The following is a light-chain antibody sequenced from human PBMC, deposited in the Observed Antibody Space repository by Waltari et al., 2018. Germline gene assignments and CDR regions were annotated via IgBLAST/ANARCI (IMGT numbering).Light chain of an antibody. J-gene: IGLJ3*02. CDR2: DDS. Sequence: SYVLTQPPSVSVAPGQTARITCGVNNIGSKSVHWYQQRPGQAPVLVVFDDSDRPSGTPERFSGSNSGNTATLTISRVEAGDEADYYCQVWDSSSDHWVFGGGTKLTVL. V-gene: IGLV3-21*02. CDR3: QVWDSSSDHWV. CDR1: NIGSKS.